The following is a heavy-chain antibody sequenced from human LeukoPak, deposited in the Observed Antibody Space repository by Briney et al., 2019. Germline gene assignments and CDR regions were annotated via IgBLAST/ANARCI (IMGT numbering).Heavy chain of an antibody. CDR3: ARARGVVVVPAAISLDY. CDR2: IYYSGST. Sequence: SETLSLTCTVSGGSVSSGSYYWSWIRQPPGKGLEWIGYIYYSGSTNYNPSLKSRVTISVDTSKNQFSLKLSSVTAADTAVYYCARARGVVVVPAAISLDYWGQGTLVTVSS. CDR1: GGSVSSGSYY. D-gene: IGHD2-2*01. V-gene: IGHV4-61*01. J-gene: IGHJ4*02.